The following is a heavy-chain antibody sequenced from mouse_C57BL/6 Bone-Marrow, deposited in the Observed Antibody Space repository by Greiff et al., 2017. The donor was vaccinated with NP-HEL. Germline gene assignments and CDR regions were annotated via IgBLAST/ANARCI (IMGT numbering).Heavy chain of an antibody. Sequence: EVHLVESGGGLVQPGGSLKLSCAASGFTFSDYGMAWVRQAPRKGPEWVAFISNLAYSIYYADTVTGRFTISREQAKNTLYQEMSSLRSEDTAMYYCAIRIYDGYYTWFADWGQGTLVTVSA. CDR1: GFTFSDYG. CDR3: AIRIYDGYYTWFAD. J-gene: IGHJ3*01. D-gene: IGHD2-3*01. V-gene: IGHV5-15*01. CDR2: ISNLAYSI.